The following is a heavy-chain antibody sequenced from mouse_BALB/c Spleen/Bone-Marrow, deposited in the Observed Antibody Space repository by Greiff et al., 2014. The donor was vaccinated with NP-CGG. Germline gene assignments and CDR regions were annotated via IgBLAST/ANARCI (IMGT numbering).Heavy chain of an antibody. CDR3: TRRDRYDYYAMDY. D-gene: IGHD2-14*01. CDR2: IYPSDSYT. J-gene: IGHJ4*01. V-gene: IGHV1-69*02. Sequence: VQLQQSGAELVRPGASVKLSCKASGYTFTSYWINWVKQRPGQGLEWIGNIYPSDSYTNYNQKFKDKATLTVDKSSSTAYMQLSSPTSEDSAVYYCTRRDRYDYYAMDYWGQGPSVTAAS. CDR1: GYTFTSYW.